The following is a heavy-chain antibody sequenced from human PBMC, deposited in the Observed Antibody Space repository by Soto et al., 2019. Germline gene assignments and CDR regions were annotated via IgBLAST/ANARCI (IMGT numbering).Heavy chain of an antibody. CDR3: ASYCSSSSCPFDY. J-gene: IGHJ4*02. D-gene: IGHD2-15*01. Sequence: SETLSLTCTVSGVSISSYYWSWIRQPPGKGLEWIGYIYYSGSTNYNPSLKSRVTISVDTSKNQFSLKLSSVTAADTAVYYCASYCSSSSCPFDYWGQGTLVTVSS. CDR2: IYYSGST. CDR1: GVSISSYY. V-gene: IGHV4-59*08.